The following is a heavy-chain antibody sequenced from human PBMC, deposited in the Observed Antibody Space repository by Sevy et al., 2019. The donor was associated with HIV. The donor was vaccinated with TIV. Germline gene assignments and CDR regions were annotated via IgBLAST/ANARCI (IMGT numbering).Heavy chain of an antibody. CDR1: GYTFTGYY. D-gene: IGHD2-2*01. CDR3: ARDHCSSTSCYIGGGVKSFYDPRPPDY. Sequence: ASVKVSCKASGYTFTGYYTHWVRQAPGQGLEWMGWINPNSGGTNYAQKFQGRVTMTRDTSISPAYMELSRLRSDDTAVYSCARDHCSSTSCYIGGGVKSFYDPRPPDYWGQGTLVTVSS. J-gene: IGHJ4*02. V-gene: IGHV1-2*02. CDR2: INPNSGGT.